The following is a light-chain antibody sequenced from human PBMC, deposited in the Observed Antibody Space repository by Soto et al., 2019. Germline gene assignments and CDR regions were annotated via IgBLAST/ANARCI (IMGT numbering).Light chain of an antibody. V-gene: IGLV2-14*03. CDR3: TSWTTSTTMI. CDR1: SSDIGAYNF. Sequence: QSVLTQPASVSGSPGQWITISCTGTSSDIGAYNFVSWYQQHPGKAPKLMLYDVNIRPSGVSNRFSGSKSGNTASLTISGRQAEDEADYYCTSWTTSTTMIFGGGTKLTVL. CDR2: DVN. J-gene: IGLJ2*01.